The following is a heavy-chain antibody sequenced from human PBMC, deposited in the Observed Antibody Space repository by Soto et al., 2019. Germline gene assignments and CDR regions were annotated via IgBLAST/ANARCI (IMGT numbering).Heavy chain of an antibody. Sequence: PSQTLSLTCAIPGDSVASYRVAWSWIRQSSSRGLEWLGRTYYRSKWYDDYAVSVKGRITINPDTSKNQFSLQLNSVTPEDTAVYYCASSGVQLKGRYYYMDVWGKGTTVTAP. D-gene: IGHD3-3*01. V-gene: IGHV6-1*01. J-gene: IGHJ6*03. CDR3: ASSGVQLKGRYYYMDV. CDR1: GDSVASYRVA. CDR2: TYYRSKWYD.